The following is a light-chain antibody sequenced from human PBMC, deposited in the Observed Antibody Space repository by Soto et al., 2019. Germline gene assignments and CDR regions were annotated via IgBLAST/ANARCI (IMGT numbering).Light chain of an antibody. CDR3: MQTVKFPWT. V-gene: IGKV2D-29*01. CDR2: DVS. Sequence: VLTQTPLSLSVTPGQAASISCKSTQSLLYRDGRTYFYWYLQKPGQPPQLLIYDVSHRFSGVPDRFSGSASGTDFTLKISRVEAEDIGFYYCMQTVKFPWTFGQGTKVEIK. CDR1: QSLLYRDGRTY. J-gene: IGKJ1*01.